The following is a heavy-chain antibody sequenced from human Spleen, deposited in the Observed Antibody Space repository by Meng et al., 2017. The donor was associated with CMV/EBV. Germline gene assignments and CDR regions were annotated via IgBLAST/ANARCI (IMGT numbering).Heavy chain of an antibody. CDR1: GFTFSSYA. CDR3: AKGVCSSTTCYSNWFDP. J-gene: IGHJ5*02. V-gene: IGHV3-23*01. Sequence: GGSLRLSCAASGFTFSSYAMSWVRQAPGKGLEWVSVISGSGGSTYYADSVKGRFTISRDNSKTTLYLQMNSLRAEDTAVYYCAKGVCSSTTCYSNWFDPWGQGTLVTVSS. CDR2: ISGSGGST. D-gene: IGHD2-2*01.